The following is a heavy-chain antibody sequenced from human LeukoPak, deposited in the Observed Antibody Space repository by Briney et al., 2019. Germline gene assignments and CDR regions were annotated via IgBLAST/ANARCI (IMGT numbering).Heavy chain of an antibody. Sequence: KPSETPSLTCTVSGGSISSSSYYWGWIRQPPGKGLEWIGSIYYSGSTYYNPSLKSRVTISVDTSKNQFSLKLSSVTAADTAVYYCARHPDYGDSLTLFDYWGQGTLVTVSS. CDR1: GGSISSSSYY. CDR2: IYYSGST. V-gene: IGHV4-39*01. CDR3: ARHPDYGDSLTLFDY. D-gene: IGHD4-17*01. J-gene: IGHJ4*02.